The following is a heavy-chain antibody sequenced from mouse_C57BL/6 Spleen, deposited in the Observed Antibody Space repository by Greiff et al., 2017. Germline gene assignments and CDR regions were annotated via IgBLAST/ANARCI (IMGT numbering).Heavy chain of an antibody. CDR2: IDPSDSET. V-gene: IGHV1-52*01. Sequence: VQLQQPGAELVRPGSSVKLSCKASGYTFTSYWLHWVKQRPIQGLEWIGNIDPSDSETHYTQKFKDKATLTVDKSSSTAYMQLSSRTSEDSAVYYWAREGYGSSLDYGGQGTTLTVSS. D-gene: IGHD1-1*01. CDR1: GYTFTSYW. J-gene: IGHJ2*01. CDR3: AREGYGSSLDY.